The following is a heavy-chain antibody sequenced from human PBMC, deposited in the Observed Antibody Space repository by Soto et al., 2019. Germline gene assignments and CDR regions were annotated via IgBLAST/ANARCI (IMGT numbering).Heavy chain of an antibody. CDR3: AKGHGDLSAFDI. J-gene: IGHJ3*02. CDR1: GFTFDDYA. Sequence: EVQLVESGGGLVQPGRSLRLSCAASGFTFDDYAMHWVRQAPGKGLEWVSGISWNSGSIGYADSVKGRFTISRDNAKNSLYLQMNSLRAEDTALYYCAKGHGDLSAFDIWGQGTMVTVSS. V-gene: IGHV3-9*01. D-gene: IGHD4-17*01. CDR2: ISWNSGSI.